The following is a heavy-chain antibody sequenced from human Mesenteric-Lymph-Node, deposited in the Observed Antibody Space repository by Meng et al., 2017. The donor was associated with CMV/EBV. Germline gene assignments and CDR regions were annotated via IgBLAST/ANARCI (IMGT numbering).Heavy chain of an antibody. Sequence: ASVKVSCKTSGYSFIDSYIHWVRQAPGQGLEWMGWISGYNGDTNYAQKVQGRVTMTTDTPTNTAYMELRSLRFDDTAVYYCARLRYGGLDVWGQGTPVTVSS. CDR2: ISGYNGDT. V-gene: IGHV1-18*04. CDR3: ARLRYGGLDV. J-gene: IGHJ6*02. D-gene: IGHD3-9*01. CDR1: GYSFIDSY.